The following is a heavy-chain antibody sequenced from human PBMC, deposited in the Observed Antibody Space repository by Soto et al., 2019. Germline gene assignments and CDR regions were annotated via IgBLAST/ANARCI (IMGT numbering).Heavy chain of an antibody. Sequence: GGSLRLSCAASGFTFSSYSMNWVRQAPGKGLEWVSSISSSSNYIYYADSLKGRFTISRDNAKNSLYLQMNSLRVEDTAVYYCARDIGRAIRSPEFDYWGQGTLVTVSS. CDR2: ISSSSNYI. D-gene: IGHD3-10*01. CDR1: GFTFSSYS. V-gene: IGHV3-21*01. CDR3: ARDIGRAIRSPEFDY. J-gene: IGHJ4*02.